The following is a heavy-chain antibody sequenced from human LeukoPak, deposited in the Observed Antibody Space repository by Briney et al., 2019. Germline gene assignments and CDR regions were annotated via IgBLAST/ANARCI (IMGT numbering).Heavy chain of an antibody. CDR1: GFIFSTYE. V-gene: IGHV3-48*01. CDR2: ISSSSSTI. Sequence: PGGSLRLSCAASGFIFSTYEMNWVRQAPGKGLEWVSYISSSSSTIYYADSVKGRFTISRDNAKNSLYLQMNSLRAEDTAVYYCARPGYFGYWGQGTLVTVSS. CDR3: ARPGYFGY. J-gene: IGHJ4*02.